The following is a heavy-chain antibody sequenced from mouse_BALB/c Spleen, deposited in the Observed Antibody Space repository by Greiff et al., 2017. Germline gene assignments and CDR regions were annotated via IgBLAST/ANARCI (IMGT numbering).Heavy chain of an antibody. Sequence: DVQLQESGGGLVQPGGSRKLSCAASGFTFSSFGMHWVRQAPEKGLEWVAYISSGSSTIYYADTVKGRFTISRDNPKNTLFLQMTSLRSEDTAMYYCARFTTVGYFDYWGQGTTLTVSS. V-gene: IGHV5-17*02. CDR2: ISSGSSTI. CDR1: GFTFSSFG. D-gene: IGHD1-1*01. J-gene: IGHJ2*01. CDR3: ARFTTVGYFDY.